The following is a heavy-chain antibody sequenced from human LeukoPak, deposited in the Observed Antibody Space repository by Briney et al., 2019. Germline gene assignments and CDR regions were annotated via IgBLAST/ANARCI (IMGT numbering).Heavy chain of an antibody. CDR3: ARVRGYSGYVPAFYGMDV. CDR1: GGSFSGYY. J-gene: IGHJ6*02. CDR2: INHSGST. V-gene: IGHV4-34*01. Sequence: KPSETLSLTCAVYGGSFSGYYWSWIRQPPGKGLEWIGEINHSGSTNYNPSLKSRVTISVDTSKNQFSLKLSSVTAADTAVYYCARVRGYSGYVPAFYGMDVWGQGTTVTVSS. D-gene: IGHD5-12*01.